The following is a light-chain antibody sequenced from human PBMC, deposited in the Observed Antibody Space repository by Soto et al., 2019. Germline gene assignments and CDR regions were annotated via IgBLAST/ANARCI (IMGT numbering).Light chain of an antibody. CDR3: QSYDDSLSAFV. V-gene: IGLV1-40*01. CDR1: SSNIGAIYG. Sequence: QSVLTQPPSASGAPGQRVTISCTGSSSNIGAIYGVHWYQQLPGTAPKLLIYVNTNRPSGVPDRFSASKSGTSASLTITGLQAEDEADYYCQSYDDSLSAFVFGTGTKVTVL. J-gene: IGLJ1*01. CDR2: VNT.